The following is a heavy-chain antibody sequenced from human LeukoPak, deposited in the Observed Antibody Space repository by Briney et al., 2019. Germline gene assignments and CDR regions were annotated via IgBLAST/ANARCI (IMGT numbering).Heavy chain of an antibody. Sequence: PSETLSLTCSVSGGSMSSYYWGWIRQPPGKGLEWIGSIYYSGSTYYNPSLKSRVTISVDTSKNQFSLKLSSVTAADTAVYYCASLDYGGNSKTTDYWGQGTLVTVSS. CDR3: ASLDYGGNSKTTDY. D-gene: IGHD4-23*01. CDR1: GGSMSSYY. CDR2: IYYSGST. V-gene: IGHV4-39*01. J-gene: IGHJ4*02.